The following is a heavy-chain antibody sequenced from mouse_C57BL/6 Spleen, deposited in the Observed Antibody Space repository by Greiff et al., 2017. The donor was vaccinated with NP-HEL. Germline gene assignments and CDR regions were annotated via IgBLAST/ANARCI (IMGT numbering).Heavy chain of an antibody. J-gene: IGHJ4*01. V-gene: IGHV1-52*01. CDR3: AREGPRGYYAMDY. Sequence: QVQLQQPGAELVRPGSSVKLSCKASGYTFTSYWMHWVKQRPIQGLEWIGNIDPSDSETHYNQKFKDKATLTVDKSSSTAYMQLSSLTSEDSAVYYCAREGPRGYYAMDYWGQGTSVTVSS. CDR1: GYTFTSYW. CDR2: IDPSDSET.